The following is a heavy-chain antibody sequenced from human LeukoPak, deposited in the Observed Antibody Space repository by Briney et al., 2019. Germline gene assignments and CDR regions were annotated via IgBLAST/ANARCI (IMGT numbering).Heavy chain of an antibody. CDR1: GYSFPSYW. J-gene: IGHJ6*02. CDR3: GVGSGSSWGVMDV. V-gene: IGHV5-51*01. D-gene: IGHD6-13*01. Sequence: GESLKISCKGSGYSFPSYWIGWVRQMPGKGLEWMGIIYPGDSHTRYSPSFQGQVTISADKSIGTAYQQWSSLKASDTAMYYCGVGSGSSWGVMDVWGQGTTVTVSS. CDR2: IYPGDSHT.